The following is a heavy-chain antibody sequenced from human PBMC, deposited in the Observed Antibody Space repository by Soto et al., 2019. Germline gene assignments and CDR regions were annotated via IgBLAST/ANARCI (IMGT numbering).Heavy chain of an antibody. D-gene: IGHD2-2*01. CDR3: ATDPSEGRVGNWFES. V-gene: IGHV3-21*02. CDR2: ISSSTSYV. J-gene: IGHJ5*01. CDR1: GFTFSRYG. Sequence: EVQLVESGGGLVKPGGSVRLSCAASGFTFSRYGMNWLRQAPGKGLEWVASISSSTSYVYYADSVKGRFSTSRDNAKNILYLEMYGLRTEDTAVYYCATDPSEGRVGNWFESWGQGTLVTVSS.